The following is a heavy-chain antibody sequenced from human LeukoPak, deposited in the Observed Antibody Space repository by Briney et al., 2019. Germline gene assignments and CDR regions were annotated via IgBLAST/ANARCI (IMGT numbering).Heavy chain of an antibody. CDR3: ARHEVRLVVPAARYNWFDP. D-gene: IGHD2-2*01. J-gene: IGHJ5*02. CDR1: GFTFSSYS. Sequence: GGSLRLSCAASGFTFSSYSMNWVRQAPGKGLEWVSYISSSSSTIYYADSVKGRFTISRDNAKNSLYLQMNSLRAEDTAVYYCARHEVRLVVPAARYNWFDPWGQGTLVTVSS. V-gene: IGHV3-48*04. CDR2: ISSSSSTI.